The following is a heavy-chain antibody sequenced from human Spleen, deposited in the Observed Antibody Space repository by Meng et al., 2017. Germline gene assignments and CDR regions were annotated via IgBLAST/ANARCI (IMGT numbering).Heavy chain of an antibody. D-gene: IGHD3-22*01. CDR1: GRSIISTSYH. CDR3: AKDDYFDSSGHTNNAFDI. V-gene: IGHV4-39*07. J-gene: IGHJ3*02. CDR2: IYYSGTS. Sequence: SETLSLTCTVSGRSIISTSYHWGWIRQPPGKGLEWIATIYYSGTSHYNPSLKSRVTMSVDTSKNQFSLKLNSVTAADTAVYYCAKDDYFDSSGHTNNAFDIWGQGTMVTVSS.